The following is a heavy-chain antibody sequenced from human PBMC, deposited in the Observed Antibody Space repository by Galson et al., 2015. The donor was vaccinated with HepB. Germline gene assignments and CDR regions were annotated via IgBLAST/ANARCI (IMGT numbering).Heavy chain of an antibody. CDR1: GYTFANYA. V-gene: IGHV1-3*01. D-gene: IGHD3-10*01. J-gene: IGHJ4*02. CDR3: ARGGITMVRGVIITGIDY. CDR2: VNAGNGNT. Sequence: SVKVSCKASGYTFANYAIHWVRQAPGQRLEWMGWVNAGNGNTRYSQKFQGRVTMTRDTSTSTVYMELSSLRSEDTAVYYCARGGITMVRGVIITGIDYWGQGTLVTVSS.